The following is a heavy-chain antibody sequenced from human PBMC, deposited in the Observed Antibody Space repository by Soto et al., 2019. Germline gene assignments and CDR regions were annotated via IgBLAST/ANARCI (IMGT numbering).Heavy chain of an antibody. J-gene: IGHJ4*02. Sequence: EVQLVESGGGLVQPGGSLRLSCAASGFTFSSYSMSWVRQAPGKGLEWLSYISSSSSTLHYADSVKGRFTISRDNAKNSLFLEVNSLRAEDTAVYYCARVNSSSSRIFDYWGQGTLVTVSS. CDR3: ARVNSSSSRIFDY. CDR2: ISSSSSTL. V-gene: IGHV3-48*01. D-gene: IGHD6-6*01. CDR1: GFTFSSYS.